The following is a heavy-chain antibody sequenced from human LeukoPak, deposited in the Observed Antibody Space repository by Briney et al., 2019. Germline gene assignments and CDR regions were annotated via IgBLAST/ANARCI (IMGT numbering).Heavy chain of an antibody. V-gene: IGHV3-23*01. J-gene: IGHJ4*02. CDR3: AKVGAGVTAGTGAEGY. Sequence: PGGSLRLSCAASGFTFSSNAMTWVRQAPGKGLEWVSTISGSDGSTYYADSVKGRFTISRDYSKNTLYLQMNSLRAEDTAVYYCAKVGAGVTAGTGAEGYWGQGTLVTVSS. CDR2: ISGSDGST. CDR1: GFTFSSNA. D-gene: IGHD2-21*02.